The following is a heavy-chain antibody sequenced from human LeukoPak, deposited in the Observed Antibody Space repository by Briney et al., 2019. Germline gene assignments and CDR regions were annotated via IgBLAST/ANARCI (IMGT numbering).Heavy chain of an antibody. D-gene: IGHD6-6*01. J-gene: IGHJ4*02. CDR1: GGSISSGSYY. Sequence: SETLSLTCTVSGGSISSGSYYWSWIRQPAGKGLEWIGRIYTSGSTNYNPSLKSRVTISVDTSKNQFSLKLSSVTAADTAVYYCARAQRNSSPSGDYWGQGTLVTVSS. CDR2: IYTSGST. V-gene: IGHV4-61*02. CDR3: ARAQRNSSPSGDY.